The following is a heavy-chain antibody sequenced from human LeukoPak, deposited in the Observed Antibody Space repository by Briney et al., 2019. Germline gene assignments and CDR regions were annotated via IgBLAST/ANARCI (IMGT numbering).Heavy chain of an antibody. CDR1: GSTFSSYS. CDR3: ARRIATRPWSPPFDY. V-gene: IGHV3-23*01. D-gene: IGHD6-6*01. CDR2: ISGGGENT. Sequence: PGGSLRLSCAASGSTFSSYSMTWVRQAPGKGLEWVSAISGGGENTYYADSVKGRFIISRDNSKNTLYLQMHSLRAEDTAAYYCARRIATRPWSPPFDYWGQGTLVTVSS. J-gene: IGHJ4*02.